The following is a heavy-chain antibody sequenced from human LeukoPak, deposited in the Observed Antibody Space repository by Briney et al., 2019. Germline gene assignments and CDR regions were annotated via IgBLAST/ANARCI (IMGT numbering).Heavy chain of an antibody. D-gene: IGHD2-2*01. CDR1: GGSISSYY. Sequence: SETLSLTCTVSGGSISSYYWSWIRQPPGKGLEWIGYIYYSGSTNYNPSLKSRVTISVDTSKNQFSLKLSSVTAADTAVYYCSGNNIVVPADNPDYYYYYMDVWGKGTTVTVSS. CDR3: SGNNIVVPADNPDYYYYYMDV. CDR2: IYYSGST. J-gene: IGHJ6*03. V-gene: IGHV4-59*01.